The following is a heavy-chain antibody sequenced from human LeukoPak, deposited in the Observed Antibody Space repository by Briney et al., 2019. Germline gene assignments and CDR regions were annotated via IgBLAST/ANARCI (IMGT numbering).Heavy chain of an antibody. CDR2: IKQDGSEK. D-gene: IGHD6-19*01. CDR3: ARGLTYSSGWYSDY. J-gene: IGHJ4*02. CDR1: GFTFSSYW. V-gene: IGHV3-7*01. Sequence: QSGGSLRLSCAASGFTFSSYWMSWVRQAPGKGLEWVANIKQDGSEKYYVDFVKGRFTISRDNAKNSLYLQMNSLRAEDTAVYYCARGLTYSSGWYSDYWGQGTLVTVSS.